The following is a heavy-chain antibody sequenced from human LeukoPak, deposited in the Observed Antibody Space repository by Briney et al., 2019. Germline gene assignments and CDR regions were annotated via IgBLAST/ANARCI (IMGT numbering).Heavy chain of an antibody. CDR3: ARWLDP. CDR2: IKQDGSEK. J-gene: IGHJ5*02. Sequence: GGSLRLSCAASGFTFSDYWMSWVRQAPGKGLEWVANIKQDGSEKYYADSVKGRFTISRDNVKNSVYLQMDSLRADDTGLYYCARWLDPWGQGTLVTVSS. V-gene: IGHV3-7*01. CDR1: GFTFSDYW.